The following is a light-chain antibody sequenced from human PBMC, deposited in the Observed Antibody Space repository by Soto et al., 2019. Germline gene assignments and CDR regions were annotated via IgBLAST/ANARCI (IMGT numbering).Light chain of an antibody. J-gene: IGKJ1*01. V-gene: IGKV1-5*03. CDR2: KAS. CDR3: QQYNSDPWT. CDR1: QSISTW. Sequence: DIQMTQSPSTLSASVGDRVTITCRASQSISTWLAWYQQKPGKAPNLLIYKASSLESGVPSRFSSSGSGTEFTLTISSLQPDDFATYYCQQYNSDPWTFGQGTKVEIK.